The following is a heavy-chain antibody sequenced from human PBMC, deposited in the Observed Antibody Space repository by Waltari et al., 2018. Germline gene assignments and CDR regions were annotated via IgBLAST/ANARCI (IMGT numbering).Heavy chain of an antibody. CDR2: IYYSGST. Sequence: QVQLQESGPGLVKPSQTLSLTCTVSGGSISSGDYYWSWIRQPPGKGLEWIGYIYYSGSTYYNPSLKSRVTISVDTSKNQFSLKLSSVTAADTAVYYCASYFLPEGQQLVLSYFDYWGQGTLVTVSS. V-gene: IGHV4-30-4*08. J-gene: IGHJ4*02. CDR3: ASYFLPEGQQLVLSYFDY. CDR1: GGSISSGDYY. D-gene: IGHD6-13*01.